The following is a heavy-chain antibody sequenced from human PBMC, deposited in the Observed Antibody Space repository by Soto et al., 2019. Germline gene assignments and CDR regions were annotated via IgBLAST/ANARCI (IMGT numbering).Heavy chain of an antibody. CDR1: GGSISSGGYY. Sequence: QVQLQEAGPGLVKPSQTLSLTCTVSGGSISSGGYYWSWIRQHPGKVLAWIGYIYDSGRTYYNPSLKSRVTISVDTSKNQFFLKRSSVTAADTAVYYCARESRLPANGLPQDYYYYYGMDVCGQGTTVTVSS. J-gene: IGHJ6*02. D-gene: IGHD3-16*01. CDR2: IYDSGRT. CDR3: ARESRLPANGLPQDYYYYYGMDV. V-gene: IGHV4-31*03.